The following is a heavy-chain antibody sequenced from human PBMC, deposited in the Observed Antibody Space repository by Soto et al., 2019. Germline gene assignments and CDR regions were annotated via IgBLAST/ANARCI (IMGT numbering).Heavy chain of an antibody. CDR3: ATIRVKQIAAAGIRGWFDP. J-gene: IGHJ5*02. V-gene: IGHV1-24*01. CDR2: FDPEDGET. CDR1: GYTLIELS. Sequence: GASVKVSCKVSGYTLIELSMHWVRQAPGKGLEWMGGFDPEDGETIYAEKFQGRVTMTEDTSTDTAYMELSSLRSEDTAVYYCATIRVKQIAAAGIRGWFDPWGKGTLVTVYS. D-gene: IGHD6-13*01.